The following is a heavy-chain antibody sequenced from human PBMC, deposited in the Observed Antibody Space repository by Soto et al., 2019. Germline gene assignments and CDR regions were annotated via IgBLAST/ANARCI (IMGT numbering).Heavy chain of an antibody. J-gene: IGHJ4*02. CDR2: ISGSGGST. D-gene: IGHD6-13*01. V-gene: IGHV3-23*01. Sequence: GGSLRLSCAASGFTFSSYAMSWVRQAPGKGLEWVSAISGSGGSTYYADSVKGRFTISRDNSKNTLYLQMKSLRAEDTAVYYCAKPSGYSSSWSRVPFDYWGQGTLVTVSS. CDR1: GFTFSSYA. CDR3: AKPSGYSSSWSRVPFDY.